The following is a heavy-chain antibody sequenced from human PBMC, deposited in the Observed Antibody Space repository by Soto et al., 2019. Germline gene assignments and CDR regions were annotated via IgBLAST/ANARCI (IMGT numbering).Heavy chain of an antibody. V-gene: IGHV3-23*01. CDR1: GFTFSSYA. CDR2: ISGSGGST. D-gene: IGHD3-10*01. CDR3: AKDPESGDQYLDY. J-gene: IGHJ4*02. Sequence: GGSLRLSCAASGFTFSSYAMSWVRQAPGKGLEWVSAISGSGGSTYYADSVKGRFTISRDNSKNTLYLQMNSLRAEGTAVYYCAKDPESGDQYLDYWGQGTLVTVSS.